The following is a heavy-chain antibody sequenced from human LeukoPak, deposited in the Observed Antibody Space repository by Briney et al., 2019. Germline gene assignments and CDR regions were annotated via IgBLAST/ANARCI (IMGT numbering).Heavy chain of an antibody. V-gene: IGHV3-53*01. CDR2: IYSGGSA. CDR1: GFTVSSNY. CDR3: ARESQGDCSGGSCYSYGMDV. Sequence: SGGSRRLSCAASGFTVSSNYMSWVRQAPGKGLDWVSGIYSGGSAYYADSVKGRFTISRDNSKNTLYLQMNSLRAEDTAVYYCARESQGDCSGGSCYSYGMDVWGKGTPVTVSS. J-gene: IGHJ6*04. D-gene: IGHD2-15*01.